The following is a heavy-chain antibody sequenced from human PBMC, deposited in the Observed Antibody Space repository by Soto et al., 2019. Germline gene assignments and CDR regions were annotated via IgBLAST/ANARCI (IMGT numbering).Heavy chain of an antibody. CDR3: AKEGEHSSGWANFDY. CDR1: GFTFSSYA. J-gene: IGHJ4*02. CDR2: ISGSGVST. V-gene: IGHV3-23*01. Sequence: PGGSLRLSCAASGFTFSSYAMSWVRQAPGKGLEWVPAISGSGVSTYYADSVKGRFTISRDNSKNTLYLQMNSLRAEDTAVYYCAKEGEHSSGWANFDYWGQGTLVTVSS. D-gene: IGHD6-19*01.